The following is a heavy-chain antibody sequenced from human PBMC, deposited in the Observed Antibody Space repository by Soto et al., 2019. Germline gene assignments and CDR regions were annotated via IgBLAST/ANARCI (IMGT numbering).Heavy chain of an antibody. V-gene: IGHV3-30*18. CDR2: ISYDGSNK. CDR1: GFTFSSYG. Sequence: GGSLRLSCAASGFTFSSYGMHWVRQAPGKGLEWVAVISYDGSNKYYADSVKGRFTISRDNSKNTLYLQMNSLRAEDTAVYYCAKDEAAGPDDWGQRTLVTVSS. D-gene: IGHD6-13*01. CDR3: AKDEAAGPDD. J-gene: IGHJ4*02.